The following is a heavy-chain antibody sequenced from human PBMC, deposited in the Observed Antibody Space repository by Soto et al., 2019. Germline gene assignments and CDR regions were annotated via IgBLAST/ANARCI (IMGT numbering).Heavy chain of an antibody. D-gene: IGHD6-19*01. CDR1: GFTFSSYW. CDR2: INSDGSST. CDR3: VRGEGGWETY. J-gene: IGHJ4*02. Sequence: EVQLMESGGGLVQPGGSLRLACAASGFTFSSYWMHWVRQAPGTGLVWVSRINSDGSSTTYADSVKGRFTISRDNAKKRMDLQMNRLRTEDTDVYYCVRGEGGWETYWGQGTLVTLSS. V-gene: IGHV3-74*01.